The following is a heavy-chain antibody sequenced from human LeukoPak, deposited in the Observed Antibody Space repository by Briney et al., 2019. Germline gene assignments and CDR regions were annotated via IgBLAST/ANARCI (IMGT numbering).Heavy chain of an antibody. V-gene: IGHV3-43*01. J-gene: IGHJ4*02. CDR2: ISWDGGST. CDR3: AKEKEAYSYGYYFDY. D-gene: IGHD5-18*01. CDR1: GFTFDDYT. Sequence: GGSLRLSCAASGFTFDDYTMHWVRQAPGKGLEWVSLISWDGGSTYYADSVKGRFTISRDNSKNSLYLQMNSLRTGDTALYYCAKEKEAYSYGYYFDYWGQGTLVTVSS.